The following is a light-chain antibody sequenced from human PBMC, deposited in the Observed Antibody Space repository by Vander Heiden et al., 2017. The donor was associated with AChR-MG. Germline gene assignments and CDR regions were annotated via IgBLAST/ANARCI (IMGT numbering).Light chain of an antibody. Sequence: IQMTQSPSSLSASVGDRVTISCRASQDVRNDLGWYQQKPGEAPKLLIYAASSLQSGVPSRFSGSGSGTDFTLSISSLQPEDFATYYCLQGYDCPRTFGQGTKLQIK. J-gene: IGKJ2*01. CDR1: QDVRND. CDR2: AAS. V-gene: IGKV1-6*01. CDR3: LQGYDCPRT.